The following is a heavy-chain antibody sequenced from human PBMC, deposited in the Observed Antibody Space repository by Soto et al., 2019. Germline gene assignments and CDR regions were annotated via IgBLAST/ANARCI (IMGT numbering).Heavy chain of an antibody. J-gene: IGHJ4*02. D-gene: IGHD3-10*01. CDR2: IYPGDSDT. CDR1: GYSFTSYW. Sequence: EVQLVQSGAEVKKPGESLKISCKGSGYSFTSYWIGWVRQMPGKGLEWMGIIYPGDSDTRYSPSFQGQVTISADKSISTAYLQWSSLKASDTAMYYCARLGGNVGSGSYYNGLNYWGQGTLVTVSS. CDR3: ARLGGNVGSGSYYNGLNY. V-gene: IGHV5-51*03.